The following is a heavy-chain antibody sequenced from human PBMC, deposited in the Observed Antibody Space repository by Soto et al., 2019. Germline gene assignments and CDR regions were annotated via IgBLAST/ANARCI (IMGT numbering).Heavy chain of an antibody. CDR3: ARVWVLNVAFDI. J-gene: IGHJ3*02. CDR1: GGSVSSGSYY. Sequence: QVQLQESGPGLLKPSETLSLTCTVSGGSVSSGSYYWSGSRPPPGKGLEWIGYIYYSGSTNYKPSLKSRVTISVDTSKNQYSLKLSSVTAADTAVYYCARVWVLNVAFDIWGQGTMVTVSS. CDR2: IYYSGST. V-gene: IGHV4-61*01. D-gene: IGHD7-27*01.